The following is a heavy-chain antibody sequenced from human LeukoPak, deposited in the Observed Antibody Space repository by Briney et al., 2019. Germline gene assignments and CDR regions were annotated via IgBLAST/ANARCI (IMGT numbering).Heavy chain of an antibody. D-gene: IGHD3-22*01. CDR1: GFTFNNAW. CDR3: ARDPVKHPFWYFDL. CDR2: ISYSGST. J-gene: IGHJ2*01. Sequence: GSLRLSCAASGFTFNNAWLTWVRQAPGKGLEWVGYISYSGSTNYNPSLKSRLTISVDTSKNQFSLRLTSVTDADTALYYCARDPVKHPFWYFDLWGRGTLVTVSS. V-gene: IGHV4-59*12.